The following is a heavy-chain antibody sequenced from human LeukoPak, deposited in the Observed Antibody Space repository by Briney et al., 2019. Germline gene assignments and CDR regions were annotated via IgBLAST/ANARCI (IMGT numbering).Heavy chain of an antibody. J-gene: IGHJ5*02. CDR3: ARDDYRGVTNFDP. CDR1: GGSISPYF. D-gene: IGHD3-10*01. CDR2: ISYTGST. Sequence: SETLSLTCTVSGGSISPYFWSWFRQPPGKGLEWIGYISYTGSTIYSPSLKSRVTISVDTSKNQFSLQLTSVTAADTAVYYCARDDYRGVTNFDPWGQGTLVTVSS. V-gene: IGHV4-59*01.